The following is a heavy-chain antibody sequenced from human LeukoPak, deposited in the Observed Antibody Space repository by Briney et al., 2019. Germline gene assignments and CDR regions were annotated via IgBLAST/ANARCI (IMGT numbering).Heavy chain of an antibody. J-gene: IGHJ4*02. Sequence: GSLRLSCAASGFTFSSYWMSWVRQAPGKGLEWVANIKQDGSEKYYVDSVKGRFTISRDNAKNSLYLQMNSLRAEDTAVYYCARDISRPNSSPWYFDYWGQGTLVTVSS. V-gene: IGHV3-7*01. CDR1: GFTFSSYW. CDR2: IKQDGSEK. CDR3: ARDISRPNSSPWYFDY. D-gene: IGHD6-6*01.